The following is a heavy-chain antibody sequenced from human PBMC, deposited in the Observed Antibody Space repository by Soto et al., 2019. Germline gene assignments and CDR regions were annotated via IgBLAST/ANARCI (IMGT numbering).Heavy chain of an antibody. CDR3: ARAYGSGSYYNPLENYYGMDV. Sequence: ASVKVSCKASGYTFTSYAMHWVRQAPGQRLEWMGWINAGNGNTKYSQKFQGRVTITRDTSISTAYMELSRLRSDDTAVYYCARAYGSGSYYNPLENYYGMDVWGQGTTVTVSS. D-gene: IGHD3-10*01. CDR1: GYTFTSYA. V-gene: IGHV1-3*01. CDR2: INAGNGNT. J-gene: IGHJ6*02.